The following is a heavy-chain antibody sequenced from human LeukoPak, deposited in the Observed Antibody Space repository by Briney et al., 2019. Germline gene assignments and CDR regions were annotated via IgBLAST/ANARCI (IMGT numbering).Heavy chain of an antibody. CDR1: GFTFRSYG. D-gene: IGHD3-22*01. CDR3: ARESSGGYYFDVFDI. CDR2: ISSSGSTM. J-gene: IGHJ3*02. Sequence: PGGSLRLSCAASGFTFRSYGMSWVRQAPGKGLEWVSYISSSGSTMYYADSVKGRFTISRDNAKNSLYLQMNSLRAEDTAFYYCARESSGGYYFDVFDIWGQGTMVTVSS. V-gene: IGHV3-48*04.